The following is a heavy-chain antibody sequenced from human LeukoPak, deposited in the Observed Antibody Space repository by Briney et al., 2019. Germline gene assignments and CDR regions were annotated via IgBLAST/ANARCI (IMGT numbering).Heavy chain of an antibody. CDR3: ARQDLLAAAGFDY. Sequence: SQTLSLTCTVSGGSISSGDYYWSWIRQPPGKGLEWIGYIYYSGSTNYNPSLKSRVTISVDTSKNQFSLKLSSVTAADTAVYYCARQDLLAAAGFDYWGQGTLVTVSS. V-gene: IGHV4-30-4*01. D-gene: IGHD6-13*01. CDR2: IYYSGST. J-gene: IGHJ4*02. CDR1: GGSISSGDYY.